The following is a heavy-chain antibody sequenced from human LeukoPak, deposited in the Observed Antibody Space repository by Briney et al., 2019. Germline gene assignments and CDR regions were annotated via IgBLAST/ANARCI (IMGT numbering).Heavy chain of an antibody. CDR2: ISYDDITN. CDR1: GFTFTNYP. D-gene: IGHD4/OR15-4a*01. Sequence: PGGCLRLACSVSGFTFTNYPRAWVRQAPGRGLGRVAVISYDDITNYYAHSVKGRFTLSRDNSKNSLSLQMDSRRAEDTAVYFCATEDDGALGSSLGNLDYWGQGTLVTVSS. V-gene: IGHV3-30-3*01. J-gene: IGHJ4*02. CDR3: ATEDDGALGSSLGNLDY.